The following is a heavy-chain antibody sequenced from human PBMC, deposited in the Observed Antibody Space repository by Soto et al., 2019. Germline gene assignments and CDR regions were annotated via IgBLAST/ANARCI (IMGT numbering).Heavy chain of an antibody. D-gene: IGHD3-22*01. CDR2: INAGNGNT. Sequence: ASVKVSCKASGYTFTSYAMHWVRQAPGQRLEWMGWINAGNGNTKYSQKFQGRVTITRDTSASTAYMELSSLRSEDTAVYYCARPMYYYDSSGYYYGYSGYFQHWGQGTLVTVSS. V-gene: IGHV1-3*01. CDR1: GYTFTSYA. CDR3: ARPMYYYDSSGYYYGYSGYFQH. J-gene: IGHJ1*01.